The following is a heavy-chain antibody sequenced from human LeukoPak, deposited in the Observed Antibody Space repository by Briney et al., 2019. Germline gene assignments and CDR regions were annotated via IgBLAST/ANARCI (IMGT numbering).Heavy chain of an antibody. V-gene: IGHV3-30*02. CDR3: ATDSYDSSGYCPAWYFDL. CDR2: IQYDGSNK. D-gene: IGHD3-22*01. Sequence: GGSLRLSCAASGFTFSSYGRHWVRQAPGKGLEWLAFIQYDGSNKYYADSVKGRFTISRDNSKNTLYLQMNILRAEATAVYYCATDSYDSSGYCPAWYFDLWGRGTLVTVSS. J-gene: IGHJ2*01. CDR1: GFTFSSYG.